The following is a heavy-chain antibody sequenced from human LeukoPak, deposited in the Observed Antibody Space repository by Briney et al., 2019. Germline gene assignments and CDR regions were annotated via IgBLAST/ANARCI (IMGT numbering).Heavy chain of an antibody. CDR2: INTNTGNP. CDR3: AGRRGSYYDYVWGSYREIDY. D-gene: IGHD3-16*02. J-gene: IGHJ4*02. Sequence: ASVKVSCKASGYTFTSYAMNWVRQAPGQGLEWMGWINTNTGNPTYAQGFTGRFVFSLDTSVSTAYLQISSLRAEDTAVYYCAGRRGSYYDYVWGSYREIDYWGQGTLVAVSS. CDR1: GYTFTSYA. V-gene: IGHV7-4-1*02.